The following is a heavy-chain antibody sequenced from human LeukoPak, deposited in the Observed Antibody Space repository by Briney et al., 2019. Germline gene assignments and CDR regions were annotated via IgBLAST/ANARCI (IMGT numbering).Heavy chain of an antibody. CDR3: AKDGRKQLVRHLDY. J-gene: IGHJ4*02. CDR2: ISWNSGSI. Sequence: PGGSLRLSCAASGFTFDDYAMHWVRQTPGKGLEWVSGISWNSGSIGYADSVKGRFTISRDNAKNSLYLQMNSLRAEDTALYYCAKDGRKQLVRHLDYWGQGTLVTVSS. V-gene: IGHV3-9*01. CDR1: GFTFDDYA. D-gene: IGHD6-6*01.